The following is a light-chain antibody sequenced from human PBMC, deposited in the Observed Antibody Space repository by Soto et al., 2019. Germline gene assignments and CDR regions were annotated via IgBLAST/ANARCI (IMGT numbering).Light chain of an antibody. J-gene: IGLJ1*01. CDR1: SSNIGAIYG. Sequence: QSLLTQPPSVSGAPGQRVTISCTGSSSNIGAIYGVHWYQQLPGTAPKLLIYVNTNRPSGVPDRFSASKSGTSASLAITGLQAEDEADYYCQSYDDSLSAFVFGTGTKVTVL. CDR3: QSYDDSLSAFV. CDR2: VNT. V-gene: IGLV1-40*01.